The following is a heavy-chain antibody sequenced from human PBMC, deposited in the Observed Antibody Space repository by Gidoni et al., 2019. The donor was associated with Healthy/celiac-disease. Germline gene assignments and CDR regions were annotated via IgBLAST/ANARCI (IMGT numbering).Heavy chain of an antibody. CDR3: ARQLWFGEFHFDY. CDR1: GGSIRSSSYY. V-gene: IGHV4-39*01. Sequence: QLQLQESGPGLVKPSETLYLPCTVSGGSIRSSSYYWGWIRQPPGKGLEWIGSIYYSWSTYYNPSFKSRVTISVDTSKNQFSLKLSSVTAADTAVYYCARQLWFGEFHFDYWGQGTLVTVSS. D-gene: IGHD3-10*01. J-gene: IGHJ4*02. CDR2: IYYSWST.